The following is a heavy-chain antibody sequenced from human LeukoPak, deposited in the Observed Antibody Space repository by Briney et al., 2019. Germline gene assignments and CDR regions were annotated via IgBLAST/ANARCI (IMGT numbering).Heavy chain of an antibody. D-gene: IGHD2-2*01. Sequence: SETLSLTCTVSGGSISSSSYYWGWIRQPPGQGLEWIGSIYYSGSTYYNPSLKSRVTISVDTSKNQFSLKLSSVTAADTAVYYCASAKYQLLDYWGQGTLVTVSS. CDR3: ASAKYQLLDY. V-gene: IGHV4-39*01. CDR2: IYYSGST. J-gene: IGHJ4*02. CDR1: GGSISSSSYY.